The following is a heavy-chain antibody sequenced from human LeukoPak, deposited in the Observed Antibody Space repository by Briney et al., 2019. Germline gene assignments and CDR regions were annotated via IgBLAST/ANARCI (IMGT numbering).Heavy chain of an antibody. D-gene: IGHD3-22*01. CDR3: ARAGVYYYDSSGYRQDAFDI. CDR1: GFTFSSYW. J-gene: IGHJ3*02. V-gene: IGHV3-7*01. CDR2: IKQDGSEK. Sequence: GGSLRLSCAASGFTFSSYWMSWVRQAPGKGLEWVANIKQDGSEKYYVDSVKGRFTISRDNAKNTVYLQMNSLRAEDTAVYYCARAGVYYYDSSGYRQDAFDIWGQGTMVTVSS.